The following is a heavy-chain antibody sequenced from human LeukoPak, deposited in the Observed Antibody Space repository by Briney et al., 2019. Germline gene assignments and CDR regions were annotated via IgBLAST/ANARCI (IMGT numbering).Heavy chain of an antibody. D-gene: IGHD3-10*01. V-gene: IGHV3-48*03. CDR3: AKDSAAPISITMVRGRWYFDY. CDR2: ISSSGSTI. CDR1: GFTFSSYE. J-gene: IGHJ4*02. Sequence: GGSLRLSCAASGFTFSSYEMNWVRQAPGKGLEWVSYISSSGSTIYYADSVKGRFTISRDNSKNTMYLQMNSLRAEDTAVYYCAKDSAAPISITMVRGRWYFDYWGQGTLVIVSS.